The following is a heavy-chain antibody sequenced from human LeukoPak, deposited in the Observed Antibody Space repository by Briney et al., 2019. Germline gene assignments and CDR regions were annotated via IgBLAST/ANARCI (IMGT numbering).Heavy chain of an antibody. D-gene: IGHD6-19*01. CDR3: AKKGGWASWFDP. CDR2: ISGSGGST. Sequence: PGGSLRLSCAASGFTFSSYGMHWVRQAPGKGLEWVSAISGSGGSTYYADSVKGRFTISRDNSKNTLYLQMNSLRAEDTAVYYCAKKGGWASWFDPWGQGTLVTVSS. J-gene: IGHJ5*02. CDR1: GFTFSSYG. V-gene: IGHV3-23*01.